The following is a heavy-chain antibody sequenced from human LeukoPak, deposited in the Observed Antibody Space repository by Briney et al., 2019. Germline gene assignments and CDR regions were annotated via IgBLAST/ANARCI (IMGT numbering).Heavy chain of an antibody. D-gene: IGHD3-22*01. CDR1: GFTFSSYW. Sequence: GGSLRLSCAASGFTFSSYWMSWVRQAPGKGLEWVANIKQDGSEKYYVDSVKGRFTISRDNAKNSLYLQMNNLRAEDTALYYCARLYYYDSPYFDYWGQGTLVTVSS. J-gene: IGHJ4*02. CDR2: IKQDGSEK. CDR3: ARLYYYDSPYFDY. V-gene: IGHV3-7*05.